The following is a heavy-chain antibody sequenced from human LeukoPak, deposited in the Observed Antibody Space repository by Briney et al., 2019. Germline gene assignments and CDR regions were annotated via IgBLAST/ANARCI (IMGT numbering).Heavy chain of an antibody. Sequence: GGSLRLSCAASGFTFSSYAMSWVRQAPGKGLEWVSAISGSGDRTYYADSVKGRFTISRDNSKNTLYLQMSSLRVEDTAVYYCAKDLLTILSFDIWGQGTMVTVSS. CDR1: GFTFSSYA. CDR3: AKDLLTILSFDI. J-gene: IGHJ3*02. CDR2: ISGSGDRT. V-gene: IGHV3-23*01. D-gene: IGHD3-9*01.